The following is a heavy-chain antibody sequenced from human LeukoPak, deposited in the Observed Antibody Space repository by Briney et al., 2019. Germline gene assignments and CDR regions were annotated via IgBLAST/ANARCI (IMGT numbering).Heavy chain of an antibody. V-gene: IGHV3-11*01. CDR3: ARATSFAWYYFFDL. CDR1: GFTFSDYY. D-gene: IGHD5-12*01. J-gene: IGHJ4*02. CDR2: IRRSGSAT. Sequence: GGSLRLPCAASGFTFSDYYMSWIRQAPGEGLECLSYIRRSGSATYYADSVKGRFTISRDNAKNSLYLQMEGLSAEDTAVYYCARATSFAWYYFFDLWGQGTLVTVSS.